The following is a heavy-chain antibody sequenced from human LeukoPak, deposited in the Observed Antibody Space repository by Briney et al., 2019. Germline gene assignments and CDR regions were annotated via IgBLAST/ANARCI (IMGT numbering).Heavy chain of an antibody. D-gene: IGHD4/OR15-4a*01. CDR3: AKDAKYVFFDY. Sequence: GGSLRLSCAASGFTFSSYVMSWVRQAPEKGLEWVSAISGSGGSTYYADSVKGRFTVSRDNSKNTLYLQMNSLRAEDTAVYYCAKDAKYVFFDYWGQGTLVTVSS. CDR2: ISGSGGST. CDR1: GFTFSSYV. V-gene: IGHV3-23*01. J-gene: IGHJ4*02.